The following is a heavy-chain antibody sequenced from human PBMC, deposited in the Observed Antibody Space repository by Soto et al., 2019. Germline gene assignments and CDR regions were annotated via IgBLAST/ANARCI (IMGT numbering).Heavy chain of an antibody. V-gene: IGHV4-59*01. J-gene: IGHJ4*02. CDR1: GGSISSYY. CDR2: IYYSGST. Sequence: PSETLSLTCTVSGGSISSYYWSWIRQPPGKGLEWIGYIYYSGSTNYNPSLKSRVTISVDTSKNQFSLKLSSVTAADTAVYYCARTLYSYGPRFDYRGQGTLVTVSS. D-gene: IGHD5-18*01. CDR3: ARTLYSYGPRFDY.